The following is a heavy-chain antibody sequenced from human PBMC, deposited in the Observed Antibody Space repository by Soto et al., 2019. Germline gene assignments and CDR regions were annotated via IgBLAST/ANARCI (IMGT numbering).Heavy chain of an antibody. CDR3: TCWIAARCS. V-gene: IGHV3-72*01. CDR1: GFTLSDHY. CDR2: TKNRSQRYTI. Sequence: EVQLVESGGGLVQPGGSLRLSCAASGFTLSDHYMDWVRHAPGKGLEWVARTKNRSQRYTIEYAASVKGRFTISRDDSKNSLYLQMNSLKSEDTAVYYCTCWIAARCSWGQGTLVTVAS. D-gene: IGHD6-6*01. J-gene: IGHJ4*02.